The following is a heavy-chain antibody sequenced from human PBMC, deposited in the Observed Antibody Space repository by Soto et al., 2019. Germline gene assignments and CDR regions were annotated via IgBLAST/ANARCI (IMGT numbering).Heavy chain of an antibody. D-gene: IGHD2-2*03. CDR3: ARHGSGGRAFDI. V-gene: IGHV4-59*08. CDR2: IYNSGTT. Sequence: QVQLQESGPGLVKPSETLSLICNVSGGSISSYYWSWIRQPPGKGLEWIGYIYNSGTTNYNPSLKSRXXTXVXXPKNQFTLTLISVTAADTAVYYCARHGSGGRAFDIWGPGTMVTVSS. J-gene: IGHJ3*02. CDR1: GGSISSYY.